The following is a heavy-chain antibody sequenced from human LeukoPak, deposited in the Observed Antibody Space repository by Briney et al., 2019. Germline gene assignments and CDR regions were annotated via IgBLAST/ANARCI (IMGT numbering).Heavy chain of an antibody. V-gene: IGHV3-11*01. Sequence: PGGSLRLSCVASGFIFSDSYMSWIRQAPGRRLEWVSYISRGSGTVFYTDSVKGRFTVSRGIAENSLYLQMNNLRVEDTAVYFCARESGPGAFDVWGQGTGVIVSS. J-gene: IGHJ3*01. CDR1: GFIFSDSY. CDR3: ARESGPGAFDV. D-gene: IGHD1-14*01. CDR2: ISRGSGTV.